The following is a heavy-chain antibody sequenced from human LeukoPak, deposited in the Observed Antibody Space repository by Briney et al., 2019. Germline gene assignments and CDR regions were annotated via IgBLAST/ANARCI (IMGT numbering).Heavy chain of an antibody. Sequence: GGSLRLSCAASGFTFSSYGMHWVRQAPGKGLEWVAVISYDGSNKYYADSVKGRFTISRDNSKNTLYLQMNSLRAEDTAVYDCAKDSIRDCSGGSCYSEGYYYYGMDVWGQGTTVTVSS. CDR2: ISYDGSNK. J-gene: IGHJ6*02. CDR3: AKDSIRDCSGGSCYSEGYYYYGMDV. CDR1: GFTFSSYG. V-gene: IGHV3-30*18. D-gene: IGHD2-15*01.